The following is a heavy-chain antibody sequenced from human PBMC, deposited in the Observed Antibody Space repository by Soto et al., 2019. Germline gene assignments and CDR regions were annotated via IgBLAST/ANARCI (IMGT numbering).Heavy chain of an antibody. V-gene: IGHV4-4*07. CDR1: GGSISRYY. CDR3: ARALDCSGGSCYDIDY. Sequence: SETLSFTCTVSGGSISRYYWSWIQKPAGKGLEWIGRIYTSGSTNYNPSLKSRVTMSVDTSKNQFSLKLSSVTAADTAVYYCARALDCSGGSCYDIDYWGQGTMVTASS. CDR2: IYTSGST. J-gene: IGHJ4*02. D-gene: IGHD2-15*01.